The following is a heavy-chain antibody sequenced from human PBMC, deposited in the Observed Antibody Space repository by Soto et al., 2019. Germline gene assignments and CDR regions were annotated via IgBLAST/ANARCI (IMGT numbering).Heavy chain of an antibody. CDR1: GFTFSSYG. J-gene: IGHJ4*02. D-gene: IGHD1-1*01. Sequence: ESGGGVVQPGRSMRLSCAASGFTFSSYGMHWVRQAPGTGLEWVAVISYDGNNKYYADSVKGRFTISRDNSKNTLSLQMNSLRAEDTAVYYCAKSVYNWNDGFFDYWGQGTLVTVSS. CDR2: ISYDGNNK. CDR3: AKSVYNWNDGFFDY. V-gene: IGHV3-30*18.